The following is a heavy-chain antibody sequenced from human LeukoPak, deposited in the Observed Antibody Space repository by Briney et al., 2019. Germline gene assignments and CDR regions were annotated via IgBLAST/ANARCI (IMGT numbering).Heavy chain of an antibody. CDR2: IYPGDSDT. D-gene: IGHD5-12*01. J-gene: IGHJ3*02. CDR1: GYSFTSYW. CDR3: ARLAADSGYDYAFDI. V-gene: IGHV5-51*01. Sequence: GESLKISCQGSGYSFTSYWIGWVRQMPGKGLEWMGIIYPGDSDTRYSPSFQGQVTISADKSISTAYLQWSSLKASDTAMYYCARLAADSGYDYAFDIWGQGTMVTVSS.